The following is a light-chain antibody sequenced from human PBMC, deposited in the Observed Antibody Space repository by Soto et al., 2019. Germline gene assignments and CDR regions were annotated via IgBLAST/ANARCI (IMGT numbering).Light chain of an antibody. CDR3: QQYNSWPPIT. V-gene: IGKV3-15*01. Sequence: EIVMTQSPATLSVSLGERATLSCRASPSFISNLAWYQQIPGQAPRLLIYGTSTRATGIPARFSGSGSGTEFTLTISSLQSEDFAVYYCQQYNSWPPITFGQGTRLEIK. CDR2: GTS. CDR1: PSFISN. J-gene: IGKJ5*01.